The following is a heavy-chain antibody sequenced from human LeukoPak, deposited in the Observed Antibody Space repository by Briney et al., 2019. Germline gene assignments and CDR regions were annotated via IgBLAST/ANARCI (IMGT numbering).Heavy chain of an antibody. CDR1: GDTLTELS. CDR3: ATKGRYYDILTGRPRLVYYYMDV. V-gene: IGHV1-24*01. Sequence: ASVKVSCKVSGDTLTELSMHWVRQAPGKGLEWMGGFDPEDGETIYAQKFQGRVTMTEDTSTDTAYMELSSLRSEDTAVYYCATKGRYYDILTGRPRLVYYYMDVWGKGTTVSV. D-gene: IGHD3-9*01. CDR2: FDPEDGET. J-gene: IGHJ6*03.